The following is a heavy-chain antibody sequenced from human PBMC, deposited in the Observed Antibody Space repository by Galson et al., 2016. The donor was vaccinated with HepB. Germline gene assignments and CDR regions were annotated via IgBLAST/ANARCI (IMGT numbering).Heavy chain of an antibody. CDR2: ISYDGRT. V-gene: IGHV4-59*12. D-gene: IGHD2-8*02. CDR3: ASRPGGASVYYGVFDY. Sequence: ETLSLTCTVSGGTISSSFRTWIGQPPGKPLEWIGYISYDGRTNYNPSLNSRVTISADTSNNKFSLRLTSMTAADTAVYYCASRPGGASVYYGVFDYWGQGALVTVSS. J-gene: IGHJ4*02. CDR1: GGTISSSF.